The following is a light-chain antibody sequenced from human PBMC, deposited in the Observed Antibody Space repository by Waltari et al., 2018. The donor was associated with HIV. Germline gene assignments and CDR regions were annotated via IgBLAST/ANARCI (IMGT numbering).Light chain of an antibody. CDR2: GNS. CDR3: QAWASNTVV. J-gene: IGLJ2*01. Sequence: LTQPPSVSGAPGQRVTISSTGSSSNIGAGYVVHWSQQLPGTAPKLLIYGNSNRPSGIPERFSGSNSGNTATLTISGTLAMDEADYFCQAWASNTVVFGGGTKLTVL. CDR1: SSNIGAGYV. V-gene: IGLV1-40*01.